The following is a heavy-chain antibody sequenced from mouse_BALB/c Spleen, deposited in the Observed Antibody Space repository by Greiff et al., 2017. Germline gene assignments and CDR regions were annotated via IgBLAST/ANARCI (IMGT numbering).Heavy chain of an antibody. CDR3: TTTMIAPFAY. J-gene: IGHJ3*01. V-gene: IGHV1-69*02. CDR2: IYPSDSYT. Sequence: QVQLQQPGAELVRPGASVKLSCKASGYTFTSYWINWVKQRPGQGLEWIGNIYPSDSYTNYNQKFKDKATLTVDKSSSTAYMQLSSPTSEDSAVYYCTTTMIAPFAYWGQGTLVTVSA. CDR1: GYTFTSYW. D-gene: IGHD2-4*01.